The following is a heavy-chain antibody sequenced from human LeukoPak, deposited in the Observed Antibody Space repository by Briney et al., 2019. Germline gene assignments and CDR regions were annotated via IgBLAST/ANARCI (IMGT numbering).Heavy chain of an antibody. CDR2: IYSGGST. Sequence: QPGGSLRLSCAASGFTVSSNYMTWVRQAPGKGLEWVSVIYSGGSTYYADCVKGRFTISRDNSKNTLYLQMNSLRAKDTAVYYCAREAVTGLDAFDIWGQGTMVTVSS. V-gene: IGHV3-66*01. CDR1: GFTVSSNY. D-gene: IGHD1-1*01. CDR3: AREAVTGLDAFDI. J-gene: IGHJ3*02.